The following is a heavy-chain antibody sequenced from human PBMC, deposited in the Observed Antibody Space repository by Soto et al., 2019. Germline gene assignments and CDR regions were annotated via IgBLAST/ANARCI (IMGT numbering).Heavy chain of an antibody. CDR1: GFTFSDSY. J-gene: IGHJ4*02. Sequence: GGSLRLSCAASGFTFSDSYMSWIRQAPGKGLEWVGRIKSKADGGTTDYAAPVKGRFTISRDESQNTLYLQMNSLKTEDTAVYYCTSLYYGHWGQGTLVTVSS. CDR2: IKSKADGGTT. CDR3: TSLYYGH. D-gene: IGHD4-17*01. V-gene: IGHV3-15*01.